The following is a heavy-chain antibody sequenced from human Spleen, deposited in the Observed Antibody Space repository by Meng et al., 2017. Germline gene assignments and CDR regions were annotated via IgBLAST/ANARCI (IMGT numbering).Heavy chain of an antibody. CDR3: ASYNSGWPQFDS. CDR1: GGSIGTTKW. Sequence: QVARGGPGPGRGLPPGTRAPPCAVSGGSIGTTKWWNWVRQPPGKGLEWVGEIYHSGSTDYNPSLKSRVTMSVDKSKNQFSLKLTSVTAADTAVYYCASYNSGWPQFDSWGQGILVTVSS. J-gene: IGHJ4*02. V-gene: IGHV4-4*03. CDR2: IYHSGST. D-gene: IGHD6-19*01.